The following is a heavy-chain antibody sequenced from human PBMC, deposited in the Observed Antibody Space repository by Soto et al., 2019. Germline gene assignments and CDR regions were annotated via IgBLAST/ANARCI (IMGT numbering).Heavy chain of an antibody. V-gene: IGHV3-30*09. CDR1: GFTFSSYA. J-gene: IGHJ5*02. CDR3: ARDSFGYCSSTSCYTGWFDP. CDR2: ISYDGSNK. Sequence: GGSLRLSCAASGFTFSSYAMHWVRQAPGKGLEWVAVISYDGSNKYYADSVKGRFAISRDNSKNTLYLQMNSLRAEDTAVYYCARDSFGYCSSTSCYTGWFDPWGQGTLVTVSS. D-gene: IGHD2-2*02.